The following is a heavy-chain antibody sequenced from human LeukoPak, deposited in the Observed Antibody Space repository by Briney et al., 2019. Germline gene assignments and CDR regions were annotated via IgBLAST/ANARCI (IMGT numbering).Heavy chain of an antibody. CDR1: GGSISSDY. D-gene: IGHD6-19*01. CDR3: ARDVGYSSVWPNYYYYMDV. J-gene: IGHJ6*03. V-gene: IGHV4-59*01. CDR2: ISYTGST. Sequence: SETLSLTYTVSGGSISSDYWSWIRQPPGKRLEWIGYISYTGSTNYNPSLGSRVTISVDTSKNQFSLKLNSVTAADTAVYYCARDVGYSSVWPNYYYYMDVWGKGTTVTVSS.